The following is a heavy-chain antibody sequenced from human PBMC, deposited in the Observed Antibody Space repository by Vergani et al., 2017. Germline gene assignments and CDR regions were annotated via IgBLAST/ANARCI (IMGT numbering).Heavy chain of an antibody. D-gene: IGHD6-13*01. J-gene: IGHJ4*02. V-gene: IGHV3-48*01. Sequence: AASGFIFSSYNMNWVRQAPGKGLEWVSYISSSSSTIHYADSVKGRFTISRDNAKNSLFLQMNSLRAEDTAVYYCASASRYSSHYWGQGTLVTVSS. CDR1: GFIFSSYN. CDR2: ISSSSSTI. CDR3: ASASRYSSHY.